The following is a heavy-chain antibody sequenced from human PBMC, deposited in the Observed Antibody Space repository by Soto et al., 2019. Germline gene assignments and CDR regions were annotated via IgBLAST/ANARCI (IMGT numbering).Heavy chain of an antibody. CDR2: ISGSGGST. V-gene: IGHV3-23*01. CDR1: GFTFSSYA. D-gene: IGHD1-26*01. J-gene: IGHJ6*02. Sequence: GGSLRLSCAASGFTFSSYAMSWVRQAPGKGLEWVSAISGSGGSTYYADSVKGRFTISRDNSKNTLYLQMNSLRAEDTAVYYCAKWGWKIVGATKESGGMDVWGQGTTVTVSS. CDR3: AKWGWKIVGATKESGGMDV.